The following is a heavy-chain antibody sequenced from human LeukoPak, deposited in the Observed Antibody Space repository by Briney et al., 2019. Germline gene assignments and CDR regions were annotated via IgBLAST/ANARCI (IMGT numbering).Heavy chain of an antibody. CDR3: ARRGSMTGPPPL. CDR1: GGSISSSSYY. D-gene: IGHD6-6*01. V-gene: IGHV4-39*07. J-gene: IGHJ4*02. Sequence: SETLSLTCTVSGGSISSSSYYWGWIRQPPGKGLEWIGEINHSGSTNYNPSLKSRVTLSVDTSKNQFSLKLSSVTAADTAVYYCARRGSMTGPPPLWGQGTLVTVSS. CDR2: INHSGST.